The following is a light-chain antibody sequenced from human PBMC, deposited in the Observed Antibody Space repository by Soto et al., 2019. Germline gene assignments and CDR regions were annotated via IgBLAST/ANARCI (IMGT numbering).Light chain of an antibody. CDR2: DVS. J-gene: IGLJ2*01. V-gene: IGLV2-14*01. CDR3: SSYTSSTTLV. Sequence: QSALTQPASVSGSPGQSITISCTGTSSDVGAYNSVSWYQQHPGKAPKLMIYDVSNRPSGVSNRFSGSKSGNTASLANSGLQAEDEADYYCSSYTSSTTLVFGGGTKLTVL. CDR1: SSDVGAYNS.